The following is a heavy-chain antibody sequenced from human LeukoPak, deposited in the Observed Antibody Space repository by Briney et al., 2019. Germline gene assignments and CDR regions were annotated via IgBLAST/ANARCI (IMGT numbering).Heavy chain of an antibody. V-gene: IGHV7-4-1*02. CDR1: GYTFTSYA. CDR3: ARDAGPAPYNNWFDP. Sequence: ASVKVSCKASGYTFTSYAMNWVRQAPGQGLDWMGWINTSTGNPTYAQGFTGRFVFSLDPSGTTAYLQISSLKADDTAFYYCARDAGPAPYNNWFDPWGQGTLVTVSS. D-gene: IGHD2-2*01. CDR2: INTSTGNP. J-gene: IGHJ5*02.